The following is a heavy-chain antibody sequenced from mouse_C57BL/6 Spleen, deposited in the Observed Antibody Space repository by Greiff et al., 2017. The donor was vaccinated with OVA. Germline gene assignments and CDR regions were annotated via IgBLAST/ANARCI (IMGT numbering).Heavy chain of an antibody. CDR2: ISSGGSYT. J-gene: IGHJ2*01. Sequence: EVNVVESGGDLVKPGGSLKLSCAASGFTFSSYGMSWVRQTPDKRLEWVATISSGGSYTYYPDSVKGRFTISRDNAKNTLYLQMSSLKSEDTAMYYCARQNWGGHYFDYWGQGTTLTVSS. CDR1: GFTFSSYG. D-gene: IGHD4-1*01. CDR3: ARQNWGGHYFDY. V-gene: IGHV5-6*01.